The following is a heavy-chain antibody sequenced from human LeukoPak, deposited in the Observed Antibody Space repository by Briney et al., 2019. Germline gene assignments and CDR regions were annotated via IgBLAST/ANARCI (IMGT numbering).Heavy chain of an antibody. Sequence: PGGSLRLSCAASGFTVSSNYMSWVRQAPGKGLEWVAVIWSDGSNKYYADSVKGRFTISRDNSKNTLFLQMNTLRAEDTAVYYCARAPVAASYYFDYWGQGTLVTVSS. CDR2: IWSDGSNK. V-gene: IGHV3-33*08. CDR1: GFTVSSNY. D-gene: IGHD6-19*01. CDR3: ARAPVAASYYFDY. J-gene: IGHJ4*02.